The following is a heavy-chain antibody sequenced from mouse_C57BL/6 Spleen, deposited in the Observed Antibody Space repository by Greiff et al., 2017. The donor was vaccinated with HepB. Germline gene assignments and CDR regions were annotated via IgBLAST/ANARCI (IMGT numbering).Heavy chain of an antibody. CDR2: INPSNGGT. J-gene: IGHJ1*03. Sequence: VQLQQSGTELVKPGASVKLSCKASGYTFTSYWMHWVKQRPGQGLEWIGNINPSNGGTNYNEKFKGKATLTVDKSASTAYLQLSSLTSEDSAVYYCARLLRYWDFDVWGTGTTVTVSS. CDR3: ARLLRYWDFDV. D-gene: IGHD1-1*01. CDR1: GYTFTSYW. V-gene: IGHV1-53*01.